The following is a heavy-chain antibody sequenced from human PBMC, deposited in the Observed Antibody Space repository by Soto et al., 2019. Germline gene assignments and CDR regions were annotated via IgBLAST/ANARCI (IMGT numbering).Heavy chain of an antibody. CDR1: GGSISSYC. V-gene: IGHV4-59*01. J-gene: IGHJ4*02. CDR2: IYYSGST. Sequence: SETLSLTCTVSGGSISSYCWSWIRQPPGKGLEWIGYIYYSGSTNYNPSLKSRVTISVDTSKNQFSLKLSSVTAADTAVYYCARGEWLSYDYWGQGTLVTVSS. D-gene: IGHD3-3*01. CDR3: ARGEWLSYDY.